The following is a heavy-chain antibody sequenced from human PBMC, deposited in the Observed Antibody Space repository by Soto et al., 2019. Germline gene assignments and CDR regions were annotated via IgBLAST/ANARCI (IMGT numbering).Heavy chain of an antibody. CDR2: IYYSGST. J-gene: IGHJ5*02. V-gene: IGHV4-59*01. Sequence: SETXSLTCSVSGGSMNGYYWSWIRQSPGKGLEWIGYIYYSGSTIYNPSLKSRVTISVDTSKNQFSLKLSSVTAADTAVYYCARYGSGSSVWFDPWGQGTLVTVSS. CDR3: ARYGSGSSVWFDP. CDR1: GGSMNGYY. D-gene: IGHD3-10*01.